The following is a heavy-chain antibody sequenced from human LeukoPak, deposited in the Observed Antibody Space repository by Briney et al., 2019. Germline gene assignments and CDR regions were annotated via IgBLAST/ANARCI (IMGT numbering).Heavy chain of an antibody. D-gene: IGHD3-10*01. J-gene: IGHJ4*02. V-gene: IGHV4-31*03. Sequence: SETLSLTCTVSADSISGGGHYWSWMRQHPGKGLVSIGFMRHSGSTSHNPSLKGRVAISVDASKNQFSLRLSSVTAADTAVYYCARGGNRFGGFYFDYWGQGSLVSVSS. CDR2: MRHSGST. CDR1: ADSISGGGHY. CDR3: ARGGNRFGGFYFDY.